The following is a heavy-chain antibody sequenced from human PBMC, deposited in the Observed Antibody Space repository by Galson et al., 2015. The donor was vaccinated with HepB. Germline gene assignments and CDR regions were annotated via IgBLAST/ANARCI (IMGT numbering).Heavy chain of an antibody. J-gene: IGHJ4*02. V-gene: IGHV3-30-3*01. D-gene: IGHD3-16*01. CDR1: GFTFSSYA. Sequence: SLRLSCAASGFTFSSYAMHWVRQAPGKGLEWVAVISYDGSNKYYADSVKGRFTISRDNSKNTLYLQMNSLRAEDTAVYYCASSRANTFGGVDYWGQGTLVTVSS. CDR2: ISYDGSNK. CDR3: ASSRANTFGGVDY.